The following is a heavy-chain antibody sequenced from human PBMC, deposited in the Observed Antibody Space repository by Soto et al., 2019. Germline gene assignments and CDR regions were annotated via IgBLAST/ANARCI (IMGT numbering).Heavy chain of an antibody. D-gene: IGHD2-15*01. CDR3: ARARIKKHDWVGEYYYYGMDV. CDR2: IYHSGST. V-gene: IGHV4-4*02. Sequence: LSLTCAVSGGSISSSNWWSWVRQPPGKGLEWIGEIYHSGSTNYNPSLKSRVTISVDKSKNQFSLKLSSVTAADTAVYYCARARIKKHDWVGEYYYYGMDVWGQGTTVTVSS. J-gene: IGHJ6*02. CDR1: GGSISSSNW.